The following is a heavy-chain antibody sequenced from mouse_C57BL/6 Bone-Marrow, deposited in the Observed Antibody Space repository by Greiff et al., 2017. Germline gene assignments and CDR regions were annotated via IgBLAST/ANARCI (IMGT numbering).Heavy chain of an antibody. CDR3: ARYSNYVNYAMDY. CDR2: IYPRSGNT. D-gene: IGHD2-5*01. V-gene: IGHV1-81*01. CDR1: GYTFTSYG. Sequence: LVESGAELARPGASVKLSCKASGYTFTSYGISWVKQRTGQGLEWIGEIYPRSGNTYYNEKFKGKATLTADKSSSTAYMELRSLTSEDSAVYFCARYSNYVNYAMDYWGQGTSVTVSS. J-gene: IGHJ4*01.